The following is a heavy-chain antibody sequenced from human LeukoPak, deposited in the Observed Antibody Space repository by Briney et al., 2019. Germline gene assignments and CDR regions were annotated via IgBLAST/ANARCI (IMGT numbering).Heavy chain of an antibody. J-gene: IGHJ5*01. D-gene: IGHD3-16*01. CDR2: MNSNNGNA. CDR3: ARERQELRFVERWFDS. Sequence: GASVKVSCKASGYTFPNYGITWVRQAPGQGLEWLGWMNSNNGNAQYAQKVQGRLTMTTDTSTSTVHMELRSLTSDDTAVYYCARERQELRFVERWFDSWGQGTLVTVSS. V-gene: IGHV1-18*01. CDR1: GYTFPNYG.